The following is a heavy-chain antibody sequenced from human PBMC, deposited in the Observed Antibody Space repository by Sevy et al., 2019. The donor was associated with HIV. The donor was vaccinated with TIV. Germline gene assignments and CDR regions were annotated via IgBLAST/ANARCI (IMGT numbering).Heavy chain of an antibody. CDR3: TTDFVGATIYYYYGMDV. J-gene: IGHJ6*02. D-gene: IGHD1-26*01. Sequence: GGSLRLPCAASGFTFSNAWMSWVRQAPGKGLEWVGRIKSKTDGGTTDYAAPVKGRFTISRDDSKNTLYLQMNSLKTEDTAVYYCTTDFVGATIYYYYGMDVWGQGTTVTVSS. V-gene: IGHV3-15*01. CDR1: GFTFSNAW. CDR2: IKSKTDGGTT.